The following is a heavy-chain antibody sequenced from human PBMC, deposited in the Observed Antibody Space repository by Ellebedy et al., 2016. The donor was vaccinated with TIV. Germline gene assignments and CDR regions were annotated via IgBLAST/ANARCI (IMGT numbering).Heavy chain of an antibody. D-gene: IGHD5-18*01. CDR3: AKDRTPGDGYWVFVF. V-gene: IGHV3-23*01. J-gene: IGHJ4*02. Sequence: PGGSLRLSCTSSGFTFSNNAMSWVRQAPGKGLEWISAITNSGTSTYYADSVKGRFNISRYNSKSTLDLHMSSLRAEDTAVYYCAKDRTPGDGYWVFVFWGQGTLVTVST. CDR1: GFTFSNNA. CDR2: ITNSGTST.